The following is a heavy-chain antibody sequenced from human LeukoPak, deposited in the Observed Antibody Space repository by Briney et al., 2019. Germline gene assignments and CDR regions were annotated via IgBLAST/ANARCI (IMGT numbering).Heavy chain of an antibody. V-gene: IGHV3-66*01. Sequence: PGGSLRLSCAASGFTVSSNYMSWVRQAPGKGLEWVSVIYSGGSTYYADSVKGRFTISRDNSKSTLYLQMNSLRAEDTAVYYCASTPGTSSWYGWGQGTLVTVSP. D-gene: IGHD6-13*01. J-gene: IGHJ4*02. CDR1: GFTVSSNY. CDR3: ASTPGTSSWYG. CDR2: IYSGGST.